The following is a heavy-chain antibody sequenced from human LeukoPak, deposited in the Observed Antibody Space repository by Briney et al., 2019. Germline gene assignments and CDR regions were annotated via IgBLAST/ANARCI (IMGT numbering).Heavy chain of an antibody. Sequence: ASVKVSCKASGYTFTSYDINWVRQATEQGLEWMGWMNPNSGNTGYAQKFQGRVTITRNTSISTAYMELSSLRSKDTAVYYCARRGLATRYWFDPWGQGTLVTVSS. J-gene: IGHJ5*02. D-gene: IGHD3-10*01. CDR3: ARRGLATRYWFDP. CDR1: GYTFTSYD. V-gene: IGHV1-8*01. CDR2: MNPNSGNT.